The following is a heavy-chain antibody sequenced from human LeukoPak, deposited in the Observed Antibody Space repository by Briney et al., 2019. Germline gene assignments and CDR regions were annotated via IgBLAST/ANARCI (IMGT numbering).Heavy chain of an antibody. CDR1: GGSINSYY. CDR2: IYTSGST. CDR3: ARDPSDSSGYSSNAFDI. Sequence: PSETLSLTCTVSGGSINSYYWSWIRQPAGKGLEWIGRIYTSGSTNYNPSLKSRVTMSVDTSKNQFSLKLSSVTAADTAVYYCARDPSDSSGYSSNAFDIWGQGTMVTVSS. D-gene: IGHD3-22*01. V-gene: IGHV4-4*07. J-gene: IGHJ3*02.